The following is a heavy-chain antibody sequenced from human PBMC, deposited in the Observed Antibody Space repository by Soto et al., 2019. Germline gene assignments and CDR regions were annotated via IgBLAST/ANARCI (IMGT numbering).Heavy chain of an antibody. CDR3: ARKNSYYYYYYMDV. CDR1: GYTFTSYD. J-gene: IGHJ6*03. Sequence: ASVKVSCKASGYTFTSYDINWVRQATGQGLEWMGWMNPNSGNTGYAQKFQGRVTMTRNTSISTAYMELSSLRSEDTAVYYCARKNSYYYYYYMDVWGKGTTVTVSS. V-gene: IGHV1-8*01. D-gene: IGHD2-21*01. CDR2: MNPNSGNT.